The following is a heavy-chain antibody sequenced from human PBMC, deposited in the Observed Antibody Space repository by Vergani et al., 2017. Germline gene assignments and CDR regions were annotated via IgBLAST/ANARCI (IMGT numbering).Heavy chain of an antibody. CDR1: GFTFSSYW. J-gene: IGHJ4*02. Sequence: EVQLVESGGGLVQPGGSLRLSCAASGFTFSSYWMHWVRHAPGKGLVWVSRINSDGSSTSYADSVKGRFTISRDNAKNTLYLQMNSLRAEDTAVYYCAKGTQHYDSSGYLRPKGWGQGTLVTVSS. D-gene: IGHD3-22*01. CDR2: INSDGSST. CDR3: AKGTQHYDSSGYLRPKG. V-gene: IGHV3-74*01.